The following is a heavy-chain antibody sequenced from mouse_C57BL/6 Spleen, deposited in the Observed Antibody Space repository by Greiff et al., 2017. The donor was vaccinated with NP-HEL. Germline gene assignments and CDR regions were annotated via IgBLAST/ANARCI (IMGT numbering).Heavy chain of an antibody. CDR1: GYAFSSSW. CDR2: IYPGDGDT. V-gene: IGHV1-82*01. D-gene: IGHD1-1*01. J-gene: IGHJ4*01. CDR3: AIRYAMDY. Sequence: VQLQQSGPELVKPGASVKISCKASGYAFSSSWMNWVKQRPGKGLEWIGRIYPGDGDTNYNGKFKGNATLTADKSSSTAYMQLSSLTSEDSAVYFCAIRYAMDYWGQGTSVTVSS.